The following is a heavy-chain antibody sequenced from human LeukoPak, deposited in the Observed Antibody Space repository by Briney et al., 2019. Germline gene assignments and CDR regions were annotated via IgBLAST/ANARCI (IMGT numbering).Heavy chain of an antibody. CDR1: GYTFTGYY. J-gene: IGHJ5*02. CDR2: INPNSGGT. V-gene: IGHV1-2*02. CDR3: ARAGLAAAGKANWFDP. Sequence: ASVKVSCTASGYTFTGYYMHWVRQAPGQGLEWMGWINPNSGGTNYAQKFQGRVTMTRDTSISTAYMELSRLRSDDTAVYYCARAGLAAAGKANWFDPWGQGTLVTVSS. D-gene: IGHD6-13*01.